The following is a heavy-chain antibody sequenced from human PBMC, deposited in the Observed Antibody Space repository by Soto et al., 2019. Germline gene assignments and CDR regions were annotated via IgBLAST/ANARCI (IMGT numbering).Heavy chain of an antibody. CDR1: GFSVSTNF. V-gene: IGHV3-66*01. CDR3: STEPGFFDY. CDR2: IYSGGSA. J-gene: IGHJ4*02. Sequence: EVQLVDSGGGLVQPGGSLRLSCAASGFSVSTNFMAWVRQAPGKGLEWVSVIYSGGSAYYADSVRGRFTISRDSSKNTLYLQMNSLRAEDTAVYYCSTEPGFFDYWGQGTLVTVSS. D-gene: IGHD4-17*01.